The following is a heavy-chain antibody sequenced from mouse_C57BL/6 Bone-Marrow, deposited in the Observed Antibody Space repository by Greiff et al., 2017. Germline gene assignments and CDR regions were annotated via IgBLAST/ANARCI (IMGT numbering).Heavy chain of an antibody. J-gene: IGHJ4*01. CDR1: GYTFTDYY. CDR2: IGPGSGST. V-gene: IGHV1-77*01. D-gene: IGHD1-1*01. Sequence: QVQLQQSGAELVKPGASVKISCKASGYTFTDYYINWVKQRPGQGLEWIGKIGPGSGSTYYNEKFKGKATLNADKYSSKAYMQLSSLTSEDSAVYFCASYYYYAMDYWGKGTSVTVSS. CDR3: ASYYYYAMDY.